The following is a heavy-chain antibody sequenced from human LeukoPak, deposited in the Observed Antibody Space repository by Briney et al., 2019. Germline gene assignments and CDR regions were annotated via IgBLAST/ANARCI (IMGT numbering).Heavy chain of an antibody. J-gene: IGHJ4*02. CDR2: IIPIFGTA. Sequence: ASVKVSCKASGGTFSSYAISWVRQAPGQGLEWMGGIIPIFGTANYAQKFQGRVTITADKSTSTAYMELRSLRSEDTAVYYCARDISGPFDYWGQGTLVTVSS. CDR1: GGTFSSYA. V-gene: IGHV1-69*06. CDR3: ARDISGPFDY. D-gene: IGHD6-19*01.